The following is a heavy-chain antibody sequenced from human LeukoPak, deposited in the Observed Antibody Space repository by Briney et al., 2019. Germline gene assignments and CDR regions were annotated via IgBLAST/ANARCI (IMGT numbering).Heavy chain of an antibody. D-gene: IGHD5-18*01. CDR1: GFTFSRYA. V-gene: IGHV3-30*02. Sequence: GGSLRLSCAASGFTFSRYAMHWARQAPGKGLEWLAFIEYNGATKDYADSVKGRFTISRDNSKNTVSLQMNSLRAEDTALYYCAKDIRRGYNFGYDQFAYWGQGILVTVSS. CDR3: AKDIRRGYNFGYDQFAY. CDR2: IEYNGATK. J-gene: IGHJ4*02.